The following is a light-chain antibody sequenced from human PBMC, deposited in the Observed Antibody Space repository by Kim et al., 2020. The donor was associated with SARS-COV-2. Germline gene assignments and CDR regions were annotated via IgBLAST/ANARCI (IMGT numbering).Light chain of an antibody. V-gene: IGKV1-33*01. J-gene: IGKJ5*01. CDR2: DAS. CDR1: QDIGNF. CDR3: QQYDYLPSVT. Sequence: DIQMTQSPSTLSASVGDRVTITCQASQDIGNFLNWYQQKPGQAPKLLIFDASNLETGVPSRFSGSGSATHFTLTINSLQPEDVATYYCQQYDYLPSVTIGQGTRLEIK.